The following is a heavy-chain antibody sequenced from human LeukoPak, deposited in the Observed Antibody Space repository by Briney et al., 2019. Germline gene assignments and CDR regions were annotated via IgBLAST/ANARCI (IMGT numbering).Heavy chain of an antibody. J-gene: IGHJ4*02. Sequence: SETLSLTCTVSGGSISSGSYYWSWIRQPAGKGLEWIGRIYTSGSTNYNPSLKSRVTISVDTSKNQFSLKLSSVTAADTAVYYCARDSPNWNDAVLGDYWGQGTLVTVSS. D-gene: IGHD1-20*01. CDR1: GGSISSGSYY. V-gene: IGHV4-61*02. CDR3: ARDSPNWNDAVLGDY. CDR2: IYTSGST.